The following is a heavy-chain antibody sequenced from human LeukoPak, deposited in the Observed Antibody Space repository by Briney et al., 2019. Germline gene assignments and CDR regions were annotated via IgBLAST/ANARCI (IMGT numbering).Heavy chain of an antibody. Sequence: GGALTLSCAACRFTVRRNFRSWLRQPPGKGLDGVSDIYSGCCTYYTVSVKGRFTISRDNSKNTLYLQMNSLRAEDTAVYYCTRGGGGSFPHYWGQGTLVTVSS. CDR1: RFTVRRNF. V-gene: IGHV3-53*01. CDR3: TRGGGGSFPHY. D-gene: IGHD2-21*01. J-gene: IGHJ4*02. CDR2: IYSGCCT.